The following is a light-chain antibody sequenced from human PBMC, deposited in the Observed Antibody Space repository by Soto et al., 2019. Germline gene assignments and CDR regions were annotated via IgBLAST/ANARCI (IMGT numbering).Light chain of an antibody. CDR1: SSDVGRYNR. CDR2: DVS. Sequence: QSALTQPASVSGSPGQSITISCTGTSSDVGRYNRVSWYQQHPGKAPNLMIYDVSTRPSGVSNRFSGSKSGNTASLTISGLQAEDEADYFCCSLTDDNYVIFGGGTKLTVL. CDR3: CSLTDDNYVI. V-gene: IGLV2-14*01. J-gene: IGLJ2*01.